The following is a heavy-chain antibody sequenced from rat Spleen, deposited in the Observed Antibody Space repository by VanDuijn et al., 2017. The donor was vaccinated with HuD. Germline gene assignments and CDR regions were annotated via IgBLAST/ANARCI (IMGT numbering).Heavy chain of an antibody. D-gene: IGHD3-8*01. CDR3: ARHLHPLYFDY. Sequence: EVQLVESDGGLVQPGRSLKLSCAASGFTFSDYYMAWVRQAPKKGLEWVATISYDGSSTYYRDSVKGRFTISRDNARITLYLQMDSLRSEDTATYYCARHLHPLYFDYWGQGVMVTVSS. J-gene: IGHJ2*01. V-gene: IGHV5-7*01. CDR1: GFTFSDYY. CDR2: ISYDGSST.